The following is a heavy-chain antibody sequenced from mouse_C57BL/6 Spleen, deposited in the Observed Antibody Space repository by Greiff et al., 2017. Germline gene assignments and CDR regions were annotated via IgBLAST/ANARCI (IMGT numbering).Heavy chain of an antibody. CDR1: GFTFSDYG. V-gene: IGHV5-17*01. D-gene: IGHD2-14*01. CDR3: ARPGTSYAMDY. Sequence: EVQGVESGGGLVTPGGSLKLSCAASGFTFSDYGMHWVRQAPEKGLEWVAYISSGSSTIYYADTVKGRFTSSRDNAKNTLFLQMTSLRSEDTAMYYCARPGTSYAMDYWGQGTSVTVSS. J-gene: IGHJ4*01. CDR2: ISSGSSTI.